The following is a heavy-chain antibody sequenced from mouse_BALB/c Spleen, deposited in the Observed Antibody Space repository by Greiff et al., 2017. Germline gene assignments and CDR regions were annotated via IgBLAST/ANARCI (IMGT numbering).Heavy chain of an antibody. CDR2: IDPSDSYT. CDR1: GYTFTSYW. J-gene: IGHJ2*01. V-gene: IGHV1S127*01. CDR3: TRQLVGL. Sequence: QVQLQQSGAELVKPGASVKMSCKASGYTFTSYWMHWVKQRPGQGLEWIGVIDPSDSYTSYNQKFKGKATLTVDTSSSTAYMQLSSLTSEDSAVYYCTRQLVGLWGQGTTLTVSS. D-gene: IGHD1-1*02.